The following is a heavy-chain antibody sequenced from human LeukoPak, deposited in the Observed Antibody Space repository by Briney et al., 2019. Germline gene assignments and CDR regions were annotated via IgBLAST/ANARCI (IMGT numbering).Heavy chain of an antibody. CDR1: GGSISSGGYY. Sequence: SETLSLTCTVSGGSISSGGYYWSWIRQPPGKGLEWIGYIYHSGSTYYNPSLKSRVTISVDRSKNQFSLKLSSVTAADTAVYYCAREKAAAGYDPWGQGTLVTVSS. CDR3: AREKAAAGYDP. V-gene: IGHV4-30-2*01. CDR2: IYHSGST. J-gene: IGHJ5*02. D-gene: IGHD6-13*01.